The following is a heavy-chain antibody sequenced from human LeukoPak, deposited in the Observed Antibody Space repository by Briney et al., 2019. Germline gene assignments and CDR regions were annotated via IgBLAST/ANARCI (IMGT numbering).Heavy chain of an antibody. J-gene: IGHJ4*02. CDR3: VKDYGPKQLVFFDS. CDR1: GFTFSSYE. V-gene: IGHV3-48*03. Sequence: GGSLRLSCAASGFTFSSYEMNWVRQAPGKGLEWVSYISSSGNTIYYADSVKGRFTISRDNAKNSLYLQMNSLRAQDTAVYYCVKDYGPKQLVFFDSWGQGTLVTVSS. D-gene: IGHD6-13*01. CDR2: ISSSGNTI.